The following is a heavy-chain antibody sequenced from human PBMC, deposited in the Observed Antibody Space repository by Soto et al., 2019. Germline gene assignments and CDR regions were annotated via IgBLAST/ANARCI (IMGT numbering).Heavy chain of an antibody. CDR2: IGASGGST. D-gene: IGHD3-10*01. Sequence: EVQLLQSGGGLVQPGGSLRLSCASSGFSFSSYAMSWVRQAPGKGQEWVSGIGASGGSTYYTDSVKGRFTIARDSSKNTVYLQMNILRAEDTAVYFCAKDLGFSAPTAFDYWGLGTQVTVSS. V-gene: IGHV3-23*01. CDR1: GFSFSSYA. CDR3: AKDLGFSAPTAFDY. J-gene: IGHJ4*02.